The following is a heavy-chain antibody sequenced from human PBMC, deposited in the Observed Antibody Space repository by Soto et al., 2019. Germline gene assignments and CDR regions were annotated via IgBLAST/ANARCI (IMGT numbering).Heavy chain of an antibody. CDR1: GFTFSSYA. CDR2: ISYDGSNK. CDR3: ARDQGGTTLYYHGMDV. Sequence: QVQLVESGGGVVQPGRSLRLSCAASGFTFSSYAMHWVRQAPGQGLEWVALISYDGSNKYYADSVKGRFPISRDNSKNTLYLQMNSLRPEDTAVYHCARDQGGTTLYYHGMDVWGQGTTVTVSS. D-gene: IGHD1-7*01. V-gene: IGHV3-30-3*01. J-gene: IGHJ6*02.